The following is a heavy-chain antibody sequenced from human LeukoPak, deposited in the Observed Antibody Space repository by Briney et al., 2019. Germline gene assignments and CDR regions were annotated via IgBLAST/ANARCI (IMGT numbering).Heavy chain of an antibody. V-gene: IGHV1-8*01. CDR3: ARRYYDFWSGYYGFDY. Sequence: GASVKVSCKASGYTFTSYDINWVRQATGQGLEWMGWMNPNSGNTGYAQKFQGRVTMTRNTSISTAYMELSSLRPEDTAVYYCARRYYDFWSGYYGFDYWGQGTLVTVSS. D-gene: IGHD3-3*01. CDR1: GYTFTSYD. J-gene: IGHJ4*02. CDR2: MNPNSGNT.